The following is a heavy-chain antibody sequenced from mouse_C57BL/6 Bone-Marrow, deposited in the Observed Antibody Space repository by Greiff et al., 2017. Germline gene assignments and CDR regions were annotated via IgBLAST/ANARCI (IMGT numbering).Heavy chain of an antibody. CDR2: INPDSSTI. CDR3: ARGGYYYGAAWFAY. Sequence: EVKLMESGGGLVQPGGSLKLSCAASGIDFSRYWMSWVRRAPGKGLEWIGEINPDSSTINYAPSLKDKFIISRDNAKNTLYLQMSKVRSEDTALYYCARGGYYYGAAWFAYWGQGTLVTVSA. CDR1: GIDFSRYW. J-gene: IGHJ3*01. D-gene: IGHD1-1*01. V-gene: IGHV4-1*01.